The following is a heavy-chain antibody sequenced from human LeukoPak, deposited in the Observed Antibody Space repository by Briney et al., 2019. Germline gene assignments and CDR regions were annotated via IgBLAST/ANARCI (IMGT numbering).Heavy chain of an antibody. CDR1: GGSISNYY. D-gene: IGHD1-1*01. CDR2: VSYSGST. J-gene: IGHJ5*02. CDR3: ARDKTGNNWFDP. Sequence: SETLSLTCTVSGGSISNYYWSWIRQPPGKELEWIRYVSYSGSTNYNPSLNSRVTISIDTSKSQFSLKLSSVTAADTAVYYCARDKTGNNWFDPWGQGTLVTVSS. V-gene: IGHV4-59*13.